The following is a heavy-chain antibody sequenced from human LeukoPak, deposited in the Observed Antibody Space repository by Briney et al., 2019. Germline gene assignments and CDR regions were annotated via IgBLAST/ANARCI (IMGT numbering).Heavy chain of an antibody. D-gene: IGHD5-18*01. J-gene: IGHJ4*02. CDR2: IIPIFGIA. V-gene: IGHV1-69*10. Sequence: SVKVSCKASGGTFSSYAISWVRQAPGQGLEWMGGIIPIFGIANYAQKFQGRVTITADKSTSTAYMELSSLRSEDTAVYYCAADSGYSYGLFDYWGQGTLVTVSS. CDR3: AADSGYSYGLFDY. CDR1: GGTFSSYA.